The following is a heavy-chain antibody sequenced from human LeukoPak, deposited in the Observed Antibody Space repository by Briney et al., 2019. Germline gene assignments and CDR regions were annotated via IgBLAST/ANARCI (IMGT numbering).Heavy chain of an antibody. CDR1: GFTFSSYA. CDR2: ISGSGDST. V-gene: IGHV3-23*01. CDR3: AKTRPLDSSSWSHGDY. J-gene: IGHJ4*02. D-gene: IGHD6-13*01. Sequence: GGSLRLSCAASGFTFSSYAMSWVRQAPGKGLEWVSAISGSGDSTYYGDFVKGRFTISGDNSKNTLYLQMNSLRAEDTAVYYCAKTRPLDSSSWSHGDYWGQGTLVTVSS.